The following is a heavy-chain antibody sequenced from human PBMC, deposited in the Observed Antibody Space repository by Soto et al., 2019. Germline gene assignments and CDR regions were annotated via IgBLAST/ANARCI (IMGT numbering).Heavy chain of an antibody. Sequence: PGGSLRLSCAASGFTVSSNYMSWVRQAPGKGLEWVSVIYSGGSTYYADSVKGRFTISRDNSKNTLYLQMNSLRAEDTAVYYCARPHGYVPLDFDYWGQGPLVPVSS. CDR1: GFTVSSNY. V-gene: IGHV3-53*01. J-gene: IGHJ4*02. CDR2: IYSGGST. D-gene: IGHD5-12*01. CDR3: ARPHGYVPLDFDY.